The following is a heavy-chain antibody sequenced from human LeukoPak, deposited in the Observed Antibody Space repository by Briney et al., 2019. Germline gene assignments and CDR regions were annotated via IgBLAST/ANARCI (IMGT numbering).Heavy chain of an antibody. CDR2: INHSGST. CDR3: ARDDYYDSSGYHY. V-gene: IGHV4-34*01. J-gene: IGHJ4*02. D-gene: IGHD3-22*01. Sequence: SETLSLTCTVAGGSISSYYWSWIRQPPGKGLEWIGEINHSGSTNYNPSLKSRVTISVDTSKNQFSLKLSSVTAADTAVYYCARDDYYDSSGYHYWGQGTLVTVSS. CDR1: GGSISSYY.